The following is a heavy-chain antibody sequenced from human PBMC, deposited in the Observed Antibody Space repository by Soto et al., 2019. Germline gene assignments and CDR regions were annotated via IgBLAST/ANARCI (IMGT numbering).Heavy chain of an antibody. Sequence: VQLLESGGGLVQPGGSLRLSCAASGFTFSSYAMHWVRQAPGKGLEWVAVISYDGSNKYYADSVKGRFTISRDNSKNTLYLQMNSLRAEDTAVYYCAREASSGWTYYFDYWGQGTLVTVSS. CDR2: ISYDGSNK. CDR1: GFTFSSYA. J-gene: IGHJ4*02. CDR3: AREASSGWTYYFDY. D-gene: IGHD6-19*01. V-gene: IGHV3-30-3*01.